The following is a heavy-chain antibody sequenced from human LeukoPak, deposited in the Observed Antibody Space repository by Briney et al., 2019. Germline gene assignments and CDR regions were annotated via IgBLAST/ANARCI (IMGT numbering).Heavy chain of an antibody. V-gene: IGHV3-30*18. CDR1: GFTFSSYG. J-gene: IGHJ4*02. CDR2: ISYDGSNK. CDR3: AKSAGDILTGYQDY. Sequence: GGSLRLSCAASGFTFSSYGMHWVRQAPGKGLEWVAVISYDGSNKYYADSVKGRFTISRDNSKNTLYLQMNSLRAEDTALYYCAKSAGDILTGYQDYWGQGTLVTVSS. D-gene: IGHD3-9*01.